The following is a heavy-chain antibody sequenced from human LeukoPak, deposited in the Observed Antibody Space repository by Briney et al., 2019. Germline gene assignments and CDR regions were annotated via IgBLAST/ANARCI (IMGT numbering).Heavy chain of an antibody. V-gene: IGHV1-69*01. J-gene: IGHJ5*02. CDR2: IIPIFGTA. CDR1: GGTLSSYA. CDR3: ARALVFLTGSPGWFDP. D-gene: IGHD3-9*01. Sequence: SVKVSCKASGGTLSSYAISWVRQAPGQGLEWMGGIIPIFGTANYAQKFQGRVTITADESTSTAYMELSSLRSEDTAVYYCARALVFLTGSPGWFDPWGQGTLVTVSS.